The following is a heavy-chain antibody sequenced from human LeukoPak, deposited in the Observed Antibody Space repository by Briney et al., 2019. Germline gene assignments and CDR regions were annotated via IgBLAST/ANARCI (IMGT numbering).Heavy chain of an antibody. Sequence: SETLSLTCAVYGGSFSGYYWSWIRQPPGKGLEWIGEINHSGSTNYNPSLKSRVTISVDTSKNQFSLKLSSVTAADTAVYYCARVGSIRRHFDYWGQGTLVTVSS. CDR3: ARVGSIRRHFDY. CDR1: GGSFSGYY. D-gene: IGHD2/OR15-2a*01. CDR2: INHSGST. J-gene: IGHJ4*02. V-gene: IGHV4-34*01.